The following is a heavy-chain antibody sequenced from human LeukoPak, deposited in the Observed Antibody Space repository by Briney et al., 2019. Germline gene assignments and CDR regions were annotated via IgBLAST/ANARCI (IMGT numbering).Heavy chain of an antibody. J-gene: IGHJ4*02. V-gene: IGHV3-21*01. D-gene: IGHD5-12*01. Sequence: PGGSLRLSCAASGLTFSSYSMNWVRQAPGKGLEWVSSISSSSSYIYYADSVKGRFTISRDNAKNSLYLQMNSLRAEDTAVYYCARDRYSGYRRRSSFDYWGQGTLVTVSS. CDR2: ISSSSSYI. CDR1: GLTFSSYS. CDR3: ARDRYSGYRRRSSFDY.